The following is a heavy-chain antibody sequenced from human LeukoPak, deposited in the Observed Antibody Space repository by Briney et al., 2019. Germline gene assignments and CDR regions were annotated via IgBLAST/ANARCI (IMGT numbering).Heavy chain of an antibody. D-gene: IGHD4-23*01. CDR2: VNPNSGGT. V-gene: IGHV1-2*02. CDR1: GFTFTGYY. CDR3: ARDSYGGNWSLGC. Sequence: ASVKVSCKASGFTFTGYYIHWVRQAPGQGLEWMGWVNPNSGGTNYAQMFQGRVTMTRDTSINTAYMELSGLRSDDTAVYYCARDSYGGNWSLGCWGQGTLVTVSS. J-gene: IGHJ4*02.